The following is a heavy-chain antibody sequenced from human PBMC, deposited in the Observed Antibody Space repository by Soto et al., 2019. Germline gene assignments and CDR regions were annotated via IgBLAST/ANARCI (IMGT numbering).Heavy chain of an antibody. CDR2: IEYRGYT. D-gene: IGHD3-16*01. Sequence: SDTLSLTCTVPGSSITSSRYYWGWIRQPPGKGLEWIGRIEYRGYTYYNTSLKSQDTISEDTSKKQISLKMTSVTAADTAVYYCARHNGPLYVGYYYDMDVWGQGTTVT. CDR1: GSSITSSRYY. V-gene: IGHV4-39*01. J-gene: IGHJ6*02. CDR3: ARHNGPLYVGYYYDMDV.